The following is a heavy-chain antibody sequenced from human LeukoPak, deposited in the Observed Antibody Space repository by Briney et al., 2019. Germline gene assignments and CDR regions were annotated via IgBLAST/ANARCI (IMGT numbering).Heavy chain of an antibody. J-gene: IGHJ4*02. Sequence: SVKVSCKASGGTFSSYAISWVQQAPGQGLEWMGRIIPILGIANYAQKFQGRVTITADKSTSTAYMELSSLRSEDTAVYYCARGKDSSGFRKDYWGQGTLVTVSS. V-gene: IGHV1-69*04. CDR2: IIPILGIA. CDR1: GGTFSSYA. CDR3: ARGKDSSGFRKDY. D-gene: IGHD3-22*01.